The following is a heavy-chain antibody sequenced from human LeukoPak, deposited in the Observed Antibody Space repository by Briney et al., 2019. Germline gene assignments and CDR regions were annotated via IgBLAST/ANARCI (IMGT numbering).Heavy chain of an antibody. Sequence: PSGTLSLTCAVSGGSISSSNWWSWVRQPPGKGLEWIGEIYHSGSTNYNPSLKSRFTISVDKSKNQFSLKLSSVTAADTAVYYCARGQIVAAAGTTRRRYFDLWGRGTLVTVSS. D-gene: IGHD6-13*01. CDR2: IYHSGST. CDR1: GGSISSSNW. CDR3: ARGQIVAAAGTTRRRYFDL. J-gene: IGHJ2*01. V-gene: IGHV4-4*02.